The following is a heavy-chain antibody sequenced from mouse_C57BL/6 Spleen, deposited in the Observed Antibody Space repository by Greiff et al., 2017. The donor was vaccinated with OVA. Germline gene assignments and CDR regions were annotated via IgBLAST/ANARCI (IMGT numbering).Heavy chain of an antibody. D-gene: IGHD2-1*01. Sequence: EVKLMESGPGLVKPSQSLSLTCSVTGYSITSGYYWNWIRQFPGNKLEWMGYISYDGSNNYNPSLKNRISITRDTSKNQFFLKLNSVTTEVTATNSCARDLRGNFRDYAMDYWGQGTSVTVSS. V-gene: IGHV3-6*01. CDR1: GYSITSGYY. CDR3: ARDLRGNFRDYAMDY. J-gene: IGHJ4*01. CDR2: ISYDGSN.